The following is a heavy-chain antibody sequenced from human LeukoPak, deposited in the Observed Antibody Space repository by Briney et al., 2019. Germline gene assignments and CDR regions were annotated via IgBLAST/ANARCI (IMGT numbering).Heavy chain of an antibody. CDR3: ARGGGFLESLYADAFDI. CDR2: FYHSGGP. Sequence: SETLSLTCTVSGYSISSGYYWGWIRQPPGKGLEWIGNFYHSGGPYYTPSLKSRVTISVDKSRNQFSLILSSVTAADTAVVYCARGGGFLESLYADAFDIWGQGTMVTVSA. J-gene: IGHJ3*02. CDR1: GYSISSGYY. D-gene: IGHD3-3*01. V-gene: IGHV4-38-2*02.